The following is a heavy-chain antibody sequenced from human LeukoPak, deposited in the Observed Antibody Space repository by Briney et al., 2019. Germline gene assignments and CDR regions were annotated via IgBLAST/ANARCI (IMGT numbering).Heavy chain of an antibody. J-gene: IGHJ4*02. CDR1: GFTFSSYW. Sequence: PGGSLRLSCAASGFTFSSYWMHWVRQAPGKGLVWVSRIKTDGSTTSYADSVKDRFTISRDNAKNSLYLQMNSLRAEDTAVYYCARAGAGQDAYYFDYWGQGTLVTVSS. D-gene: IGHD6-19*01. V-gene: IGHV3-74*01. CDR2: IKTDGSTT. CDR3: ARAGAGQDAYYFDY.